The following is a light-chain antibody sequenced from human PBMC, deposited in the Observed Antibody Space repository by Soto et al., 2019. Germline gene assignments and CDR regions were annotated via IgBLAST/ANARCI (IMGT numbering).Light chain of an antibody. CDR1: QRISAY. CDR2: DVS. Sequence: DIQMTQSPSSLSASVGDRVTITCRASQRISAYLNWYQQKPGEAPKLLIFDVSVLESGVPSGFSGSGSETDFTLSITSRQPDDFATYYCLQTYSPPLTFRPGTTVDFK. CDR3: LQTYSPPLT. J-gene: IGKJ3*01. V-gene: IGKV1-39*01.